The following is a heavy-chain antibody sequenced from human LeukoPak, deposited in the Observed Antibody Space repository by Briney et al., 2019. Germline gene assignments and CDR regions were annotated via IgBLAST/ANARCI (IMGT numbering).Heavy chain of an antibody. CDR1: GFTFSNYN. V-gene: IGHV3-21*01. D-gene: IGHD3-16*01. CDR2: ITSTSSYI. J-gene: IGHJ4*02. Sequence: GGSLRLSCEASGFTFSNYNMNWVRQAPGKELEWVSSITSTSSYIYYADSVKGRFTISRDSAKNTLYLQMNSLRAEDTAVYYCARGGVDYWGQGTLVTVSS. CDR3: ARGGVDY.